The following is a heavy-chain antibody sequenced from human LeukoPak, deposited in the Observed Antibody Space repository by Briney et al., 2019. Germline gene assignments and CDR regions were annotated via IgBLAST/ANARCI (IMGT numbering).Heavy chain of an antibody. V-gene: IGHV4-59*08. CDR1: AGSISGYY. J-gene: IGHJ4*02. Sequence: SETLSLTCTVSAGSISGYYWTWIRQPPGKGLEWIAYIHYRGTIQCNPSVKSRVTISVDTSKNQFSLRLTSVTAADTALYYCAKGSSGYFFDLWGQGTLVTVSS. D-gene: IGHD3-22*01. CDR2: IHYRGTI. CDR3: AKGSSGYFFDL.